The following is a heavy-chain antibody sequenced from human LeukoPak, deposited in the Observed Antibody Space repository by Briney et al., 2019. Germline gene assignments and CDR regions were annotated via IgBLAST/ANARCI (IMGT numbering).Heavy chain of an antibody. J-gene: IGHJ3*02. Sequence: PSQTLSLTCAVSGGSISSGGYSWSWIRQPPGKGLEWIGYIYHSGSTYYNPSLKSRVTISVDRSKNQFSLKLSSVTAADTAVYYCARAKERFWSGFDAFDIWGQGTMVTVSS. CDR2: IYHSGST. V-gene: IGHV4-30-2*01. CDR1: GGSISSGGYS. D-gene: IGHD3-3*01. CDR3: ARAKERFWSGFDAFDI.